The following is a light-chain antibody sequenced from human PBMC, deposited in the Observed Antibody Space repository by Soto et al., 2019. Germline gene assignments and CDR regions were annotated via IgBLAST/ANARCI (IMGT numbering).Light chain of an antibody. CDR2: KAS. CDR3: QQHSTYPWT. CDR1: QSISSW. V-gene: IGKV1-5*03. Sequence: DIQMTQSPSTLSASVGDRVTITCRASQSISSWLVWYQQKPGKAPKVVMYKASSLESGVPSRFSGSGSGTEFTLTISSLQPDDFATYYCQQHSTYPWTFGQGTKVEIK. J-gene: IGKJ1*01.